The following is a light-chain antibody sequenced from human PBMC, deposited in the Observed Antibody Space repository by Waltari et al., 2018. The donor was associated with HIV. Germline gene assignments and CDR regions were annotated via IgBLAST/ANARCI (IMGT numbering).Light chain of an antibody. CDR1: SNELFTYNY. V-gene: IGLV2-14*03. CDR3: SSYTNNNTLI. CDR2: DVT. Sequence: QSALTQPAPVSGSPGQSITISRTGASNELFTYNYVSWYQQHPTKAPKLIISDVTSRPSVVSNRFSASKSGNTASLTISGLQADDEADYYCSSYTNNNTLIFGGGTKLTVL. J-gene: IGLJ2*01.